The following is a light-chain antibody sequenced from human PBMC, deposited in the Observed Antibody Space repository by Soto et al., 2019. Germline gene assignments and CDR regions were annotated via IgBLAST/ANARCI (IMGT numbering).Light chain of an antibody. Sequence: QSALTQPPSASGSPGQSVTISCTGTSSDVGAYKYVSWYQKHPGKAPKLMLYEVSKRPSGVPDRFSGSKSGSTASLTVSGLQDEDEADYYCSSYAGSNNHVVFGGGTQLTVL. CDR1: SSDVGAYKY. V-gene: IGLV2-8*01. J-gene: IGLJ2*01. CDR2: EVS. CDR3: SSYAGSNNHVV.